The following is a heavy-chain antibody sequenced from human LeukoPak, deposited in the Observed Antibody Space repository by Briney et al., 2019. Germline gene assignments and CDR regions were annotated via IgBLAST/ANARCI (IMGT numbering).Heavy chain of an antibody. CDR3: ARQIGRGSWAFDY. CDR1: GGSITIADYW. CDR2: IYYSGST. V-gene: IGHV4-39*01. D-gene: IGHD6-6*01. J-gene: IGHJ4*02. Sequence: PSETLSLTCTVSGGSITIADYWWAWIRQPPGKGLEWTASIYYSGSTHYNPALKSRVYISVDTSKSQFSLKLSSVTAADTAVYYCARQIGRGSWAFDYWGQGTPVTVSS.